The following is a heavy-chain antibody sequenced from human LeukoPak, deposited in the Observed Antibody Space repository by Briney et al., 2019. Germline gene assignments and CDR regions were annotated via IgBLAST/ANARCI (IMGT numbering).Heavy chain of an antibody. CDR1: GFTFSSYV. CDR3: ARETIAAGNGAYFDD. D-gene: IGHD6-13*01. CDR2: ISDDGSNK. V-gene: IGHV3-30*04. Sequence: GRSLRLSCAASGFTFSSYVMHWVRQAPGKGLEWVAVISDDGSNKYYADSVKGRFTISRDNSKNTLYLQMNSLRAEDTAAFYCARETIAAGNGAYFDDWGQGTLVTVS. J-gene: IGHJ4*02.